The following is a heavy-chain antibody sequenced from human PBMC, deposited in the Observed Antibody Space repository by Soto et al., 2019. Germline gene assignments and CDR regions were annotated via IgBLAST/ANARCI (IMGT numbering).Heavy chain of an antibody. CDR1: GGSICSGDYS. J-gene: IGHJ4*02. V-gene: IGHV4-30-2*01. CDR2: IYHSGST. Sequence: PSETLSLTCAVSGGSICSGDYSWSWIRQPPGKGLEWIGYIYHSGSTYYNPSLKSRVTISVDRSKNQFSLKLYSVTAADTAVYYCATMGTPATGLYFFDYWGQGSLVTVSS. CDR3: ATMGTPATGLYFFDY. D-gene: IGHD2-15*01.